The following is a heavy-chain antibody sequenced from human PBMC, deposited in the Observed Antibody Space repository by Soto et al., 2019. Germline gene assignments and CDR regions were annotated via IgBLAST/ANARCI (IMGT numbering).Heavy chain of an antibody. Sequence: EVQMVESGGGLGQPGGSLSLSCAASGFTFSTYSIAFVRQTSGRGLEWVSTISGSGGTTYYADSVKGRFTVSRANSRNTLYLQMNSLRAEDTAIYYCAKYAGLSPVVRFNFDHWGQGVLVTVSS. CDR1: GFTFSTYS. J-gene: IGHJ4*02. D-gene: IGHD2-21*01. CDR3: AKYAGLSPVVRFNFDH. V-gene: IGHV3-23*04. CDR2: ISGSGGTT.